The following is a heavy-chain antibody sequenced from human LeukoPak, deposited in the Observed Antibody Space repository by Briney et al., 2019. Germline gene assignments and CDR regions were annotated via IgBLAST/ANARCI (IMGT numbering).Heavy chain of an antibody. D-gene: IGHD6-19*01. Sequence: GGSLRLSCAASGFTFSSYSMSWVRQAPGRGLEWVSYISISSSTIYYADSVKGRFTNSRDNAKNTLYLQMNSLRAEDTAVYYCARSIQWLGSYWYFYLWGRGTLVTVCS. J-gene: IGHJ2*01. CDR3: ARSIQWLGSYWYFYL. CDR2: ISISSSTI. V-gene: IGHV3-48*04. CDR1: GFTFSSYS.